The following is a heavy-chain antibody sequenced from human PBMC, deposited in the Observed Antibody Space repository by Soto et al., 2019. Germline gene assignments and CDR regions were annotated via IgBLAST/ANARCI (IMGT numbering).Heavy chain of an antibody. CDR3: ASRVVVAATDDAFDI. CDR2: INHSGST. D-gene: IGHD2-15*01. CDR1: GGSFSGYY. J-gene: IGHJ3*02. Sequence: GSLRLSCAVYGGSFSGYYWSWIRQPPGKGLEWIGEINHSGSTNYNPSLKSRVTISVDTSKNQFSLKLSSVTAADTAVYYCASRVVVAATDDAFDIWGQGTMVTVSS. V-gene: IGHV4-34*01.